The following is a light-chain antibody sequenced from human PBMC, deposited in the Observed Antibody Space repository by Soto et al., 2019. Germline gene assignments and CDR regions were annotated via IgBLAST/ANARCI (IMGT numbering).Light chain of an antibody. J-gene: IGKJ1*01. Sequence: IVMTQSPLSLPVTPGEPASISCRSSQSLLQTNGYNYLDWYLQKPGQSPQLLIYLGSNRASGVPDRFSGSGSGTDFTLKISRVEAEDVGVYYCMQALQTPWAFGQGTKVEMK. V-gene: IGKV2-28*01. CDR2: LGS. CDR3: MQALQTPWA. CDR1: QSLLQTNGYNY.